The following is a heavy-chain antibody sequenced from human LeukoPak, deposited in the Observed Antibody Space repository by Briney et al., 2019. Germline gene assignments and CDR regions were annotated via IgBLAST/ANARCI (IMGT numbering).Heavy chain of an antibody. CDR3: ASCSGWYTNFDY. J-gene: IGHJ4*02. V-gene: IGHV3-7*01. Sequence: GGSLRLSCAASGFTFSSYWMSWVRQAPGKGLEWVANIKQDGSEKYYVDSVKGRFTVSRDGANNLLYLEMNSLRAEDTAVYYCASCSGWYTNFDYWGQGTLVTVSS. D-gene: IGHD6-19*01. CDR2: IKQDGSEK. CDR1: GFTFSSYW.